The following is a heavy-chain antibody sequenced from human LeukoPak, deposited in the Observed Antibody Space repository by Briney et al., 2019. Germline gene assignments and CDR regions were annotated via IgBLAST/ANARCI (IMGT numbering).Heavy chain of an antibody. CDR3: ARDLVTVTKGFDI. D-gene: IGHD4-17*01. CDR1: ADSFSSHY. CDR2: ISYIGST. V-gene: IGHV4-59*11. J-gene: IGHJ3*02. Sequence: PSETLSLTCAVSADSFSSHYWTWIRQPPGKGPEWIGYISYIGSTNYNPSLKSRVTISIDTSKNQFSLKLGSVTAADTAVYYCARDLVTVTKGFDIWGQGTMVSVSS.